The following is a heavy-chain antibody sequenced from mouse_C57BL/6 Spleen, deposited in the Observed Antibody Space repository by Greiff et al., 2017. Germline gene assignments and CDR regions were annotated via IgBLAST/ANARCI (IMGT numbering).Heavy chain of an antibody. J-gene: IGHJ2*01. CDR2: ILPGSGST. D-gene: IGHD1-1*01. CDR1: GYTFTGYW. Sequence: VKLQEPGAELMKPGASVKLSCKATGYTFTGYWIEWVKQRPGHGLEWIGEILPGSGSTNYNEKFKGKATFTADTSSNTAYMQLSSLTTEDSAIYACEKFGGSSYGAFDYWGQGTTLTVSS. V-gene: IGHV1-9*01. CDR3: EKFGGSSYGAFDY.